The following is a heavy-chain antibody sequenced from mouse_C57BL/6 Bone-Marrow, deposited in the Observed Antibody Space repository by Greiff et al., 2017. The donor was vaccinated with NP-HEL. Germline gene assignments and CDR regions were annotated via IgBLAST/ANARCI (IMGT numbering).Heavy chain of an antibody. CDR1: GYTFTSYW. CDR2: INPSNGGT. D-gene: IGHD1-1*01. V-gene: IGHV1-53*01. J-gene: IGHJ2*01. Sequence: QVQLKQPGTELVKPGASVKLSCKASGYTFTSYWMHWVKQRPGQGLEWIGNINPSNGGTNYNEKFKSKATLTVDKSSSTAYMQLSSLTSEDSAVYYCARGTTVVATVDYWGQGTTLTVSS. CDR3: ARGTTVVATVDY.